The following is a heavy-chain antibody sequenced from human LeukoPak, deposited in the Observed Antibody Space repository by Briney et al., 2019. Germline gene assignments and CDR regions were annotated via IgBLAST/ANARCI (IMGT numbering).Heavy chain of an antibody. Sequence: SETLSLTCTVSGDSFSSVDYYWGWIRQPPGKGLEWIGNIYYSGSTYYNPSLKSRVTISVDTSKNQFSLKLSSVTAADTAVYYCARGGGYSYGYDYYYYMDVWGKGTTVTISS. CDR3: ARGGGYSYGYDYYYYMDV. CDR1: GDSFSSVDYY. J-gene: IGHJ6*03. V-gene: IGHV4-39*07. CDR2: IYYSGST. D-gene: IGHD5-18*01.